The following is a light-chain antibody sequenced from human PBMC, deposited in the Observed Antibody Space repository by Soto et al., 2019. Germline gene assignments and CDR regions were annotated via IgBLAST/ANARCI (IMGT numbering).Light chain of an antibody. CDR3: QQRSNWLYT. CDR2: DAS. CDR1: QSVSSY. J-gene: IGKJ2*01. V-gene: IGKV3-11*01. Sequence: EIVLTQSPATLSLSPGERATLSCRASQSVSSYLAWYQQKPGQAPRLLIYDASNRATGIPARFSGSGSGTDFTLTISSLEPEDFEVYYCQQRSNWLYTFGQGTKVDIK.